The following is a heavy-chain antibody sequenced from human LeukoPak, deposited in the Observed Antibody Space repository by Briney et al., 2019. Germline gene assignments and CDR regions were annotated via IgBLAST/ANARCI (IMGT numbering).Heavy chain of an antibody. CDR1: GGSISSGYYY. CDR2: IYTSGST. D-gene: IGHD2-2*03. J-gene: IGHJ4*02. Sequence: PSETLSLTCTVSGGSISSGYYYWSWIRQPAGTGLEWIGRIYTSGSTNYNPSLKSRVTISVDTSKNQFSLKLSSVTAADTAVYYCARTGVLDYLYYFDYWGQGTLVTVSS. CDR3: ARTGVLDYLYYFDY. V-gene: IGHV4-61*02.